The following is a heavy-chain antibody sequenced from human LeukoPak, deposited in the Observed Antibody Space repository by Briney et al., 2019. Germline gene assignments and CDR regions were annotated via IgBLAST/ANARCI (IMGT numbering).Heavy chain of an antibody. CDR1: GGTFSSYA. V-gene: IGHV1-69*05. D-gene: IGHD6-13*01. CDR2: IIPIFGTA. CDR3: ASPGSQQQLVRGYYYYYMDV. Sequence: SVKVSRKASGGTFSSYAISWVRQAPGQGLEWMGGIIPIFGTANYAQKFQGRVTITTDESTSTAYMELSSLRSEDTAVYYCASPGSQQQLVRGYYYYYMDVWGKGTTVTVSS. J-gene: IGHJ6*03.